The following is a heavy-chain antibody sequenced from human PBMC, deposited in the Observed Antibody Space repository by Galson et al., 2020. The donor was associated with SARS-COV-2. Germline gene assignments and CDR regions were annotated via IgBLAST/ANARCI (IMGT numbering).Heavy chain of an antibody. J-gene: IGHJ4*02. CDR2: ISPSGGYI. CDR3: AGVRGYSSSFFNY. D-gene: IGHD5-18*01. V-gene: IGHV3-21*01. CDR1: GFTFNSYS. Sequence: GGSLRLSCAASGFTFNSYSMHWVHQAPGKGLEWVSSISPSGGYIYYADSVKGRFTISRDNAKSSLFLQMDSLRAEDSAVYYCAGVRGYSSSFFNYWGQGARVTVSS.